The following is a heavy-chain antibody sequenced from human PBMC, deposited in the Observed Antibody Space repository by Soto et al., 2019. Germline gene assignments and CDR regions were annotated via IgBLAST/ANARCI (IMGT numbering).Heavy chain of an antibody. CDR3: ARALAPHEPNYDYGDYVGPNYYGMDV. V-gene: IGHV1-2*02. D-gene: IGHD4-17*01. Sequence: ASVKVSCKASGYTFTGYYMHWVRQSPVQGLEWMGWINPNSGGTNYAQKFQGRVTMTRDTSISTAYMELSRLRSDDTAVYYCARALAPHEPNYDYGDYVGPNYYGMDVWGQGTTVTVSS. J-gene: IGHJ6*02. CDR1: GYTFTGYY. CDR2: INPNSGGT.